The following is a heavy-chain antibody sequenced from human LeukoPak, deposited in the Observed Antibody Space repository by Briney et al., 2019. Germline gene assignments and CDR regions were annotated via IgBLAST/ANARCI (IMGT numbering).Heavy chain of an antibody. V-gene: IGHV1-2*06. CDR1: GYTFTGYY. J-gene: IGHJ4*02. CDR3: ARESINYYDSSGYFDY. D-gene: IGHD3-22*01. CDR2: INPNRGGT. Sequence: ASVKVSCKASGYTFTGYYMHWVRQAPGQGLEWMGRINPNRGGTNYAQKFQGRVTMTRDTSISTADMELGRLRSDDTAVYYCARESINYYDSSGYFDYWGQGTLVTVSS.